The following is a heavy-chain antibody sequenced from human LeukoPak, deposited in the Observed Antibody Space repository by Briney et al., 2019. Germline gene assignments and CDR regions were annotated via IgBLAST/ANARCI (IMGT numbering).Heavy chain of an antibody. J-gene: IGHJ3*02. D-gene: IGHD3-10*01. CDR1: GYTFTGYY. Sequence: AAVQVSRKASGYTFTGYYMHWVRQAPGQGIEWMGWINPNSCGTNYVQTFQGRVTMNKDRSISTAYTELSRLRSDDTAVYYCARKIGGEAFDIWGQGTMVTVSS. V-gene: IGHV1-2*02. CDR3: ARKIGGEAFDI. CDR2: INPNSCGT.